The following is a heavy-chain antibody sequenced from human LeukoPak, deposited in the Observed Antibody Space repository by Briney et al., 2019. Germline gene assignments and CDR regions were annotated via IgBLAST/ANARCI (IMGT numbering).Heavy chain of an antibody. CDR1: GFTFSDYY. V-gene: IGHV3-11*04. CDR3: ARDRYCSSTSCGGVPIDY. Sequence: PGGSLRLSCAASGFTFSDYYMSWIRQAPGKGLEWVSYISSSDSTIYYADSVKGRFTISRDNAKNSLYLQMNSLRAEDTAVYYCARDRYCSSTSCGGVPIDYWGQGTLVTVSS. J-gene: IGHJ4*02. CDR2: ISSSDSTI. D-gene: IGHD2-2*01.